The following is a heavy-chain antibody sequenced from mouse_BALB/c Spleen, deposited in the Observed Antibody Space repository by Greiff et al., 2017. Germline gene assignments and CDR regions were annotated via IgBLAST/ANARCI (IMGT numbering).Heavy chain of an antibody. CDR3: ARYYYGPYAMDY. CDR2: INPSSGYT. V-gene: IGHV1-4*01. D-gene: IGHD1-1*01. CDR1: GYTFTSYS. Sequence: QVQLQQSGAELARPGASVTMSCKASGYTFTSYSMPWVKQRPGQGLEWIGYINPSSGYTNYNQKFKDKATLTADKSSSTAYMQLSSLTSDDSAVYYCARYYYGPYAMDYWGQGTSVTVSA. J-gene: IGHJ4*01.